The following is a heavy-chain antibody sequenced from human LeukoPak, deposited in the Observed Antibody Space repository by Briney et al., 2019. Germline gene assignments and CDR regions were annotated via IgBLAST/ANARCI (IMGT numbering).Heavy chain of an antibody. D-gene: IGHD5-12*01. V-gene: IGHV3-30*03. Sequence: PGGSLRLSCAASGFTFSSYGMHWVRQAPGKGLEWVAVISYEGGSKYCADSVKGRFTISRDNSKSTLYLQMNSLRAEDTAVYYCARDERQYSGYDSLDYWGQGTLVTVSS. CDR1: GFTFSSYG. CDR3: ARDERQYSGYDSLDY. J-gene: IGHJ4*02. CDR2: ISYEGGSK.